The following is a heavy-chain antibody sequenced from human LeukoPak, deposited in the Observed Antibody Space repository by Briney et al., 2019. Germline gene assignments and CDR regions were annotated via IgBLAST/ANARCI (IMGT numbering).Heavy chain of an antibody. J-gene: IGHJ5*02. V-gene: IGHV4-4*09. CDR3: ARHLGRFDP. Sequence: SETLSLTCTVSGGPISSYYWSWIRQPPGKGLGWIGYIYTSGSTNYNPSLKSRVTISLDTSKNQFSLKLSSVTAADTAVYYCARHLGRFDPWGQGTLVTVSS. CDR2: IYTSGST. CDR1: GGPISSYY.